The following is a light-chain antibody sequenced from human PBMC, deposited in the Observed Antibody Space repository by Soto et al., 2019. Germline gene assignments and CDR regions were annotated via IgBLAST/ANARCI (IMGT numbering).Light chain of an antibody. CDR2: EGS. CDR1: SSDVGTYRT. J-gene: IGLJ2*01. CDR3: CSYATTVE. Sequence: QSALTQPASVSGSPGQSITISCTRTSSDVGTYRTVSWYQHHPGKAPKLMIYEGSRRPSGVSTRFSGSKSGNTASLTISGLQAEDEADYYCCSYATTVEFGGGTKLTVL. V-gene: IGLV2-23*01.